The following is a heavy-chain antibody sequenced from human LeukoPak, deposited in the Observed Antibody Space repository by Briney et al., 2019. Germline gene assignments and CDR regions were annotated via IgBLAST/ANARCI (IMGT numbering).Heavy chain of an antibody. J-gene: IGHJ4*02. Sequence: GGSLRLSCAASGFTFNSYEMNWVRQAPGKGLEWVSYISSSGSTIYYADSVKGRSTISRDNAKNSLFLQMNSLRAEDTAVYYCAREDDSSGYYYGRCDYWGQGTLVTVSS. V-gene: IGHV3-48*03. D-gene: IGHD3-22*01. CDR3: AREDDSSGYYYGRCDY. CDR1: GFTFNSYE. CDR2: ISSSGSTI.